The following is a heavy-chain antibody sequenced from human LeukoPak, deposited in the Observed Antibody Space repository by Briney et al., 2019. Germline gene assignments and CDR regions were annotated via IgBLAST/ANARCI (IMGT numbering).Heavy chain of an antibody. CDR3: ARGANCTNGVCYGGHFDY. CDR1: GGSISSNY. J-gene: IGHJ4*02. V-gene: IGHV4-59*12. D-gene: IGHD2-8*01. Sequence: SETLSLTCTVSGGSISSNYWSWIRQSPGKGLEWIGYIHYSGSTSYNPSLKSRVTISVDTSKNQFSLKLSSVTAADTAVYYCARGANCTNGVCYGGHFDYWGQGTLVTVSS. CDR2: IHYSGST.